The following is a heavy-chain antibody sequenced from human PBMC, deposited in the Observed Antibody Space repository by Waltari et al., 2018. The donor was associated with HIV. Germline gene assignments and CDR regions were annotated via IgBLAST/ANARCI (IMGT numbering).Heavy chain of an antibody. J-gene: IGHJ4*02. CDR2: ISGSGGST. D-gene: IGHD3-22*01. Sequence: EVQLLESGGGLVQPGGSLRLSCAASGFTFSSYAMSWVGQAPGKGLEWVSAISGSGGSTYYADSVKGRFTISRDNSKNTLYLQMNSLRAEDTAVYYCAKGDRERSIVALFDYWGQGTLVTVSS. CDR3: AKGDRERSIVALFDY. CDR1: GFTFSSYA. V-gene: IGHV3-23*01.